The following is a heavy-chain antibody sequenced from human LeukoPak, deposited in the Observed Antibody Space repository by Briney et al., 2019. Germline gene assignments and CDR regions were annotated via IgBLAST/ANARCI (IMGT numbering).Heavy chain of an antibody. CDR1: GGSISSGSYY. CDR2: IYTSGST. D-gene: IGHD1-26*01. J-gene: IGHJ4*02. V-gene: IGHV4-61*02. Sequence: SETLSLTCTVSGGSISSGSYYWSWIRQPAGKGLEWIGRIYTSGSTNYNPSLKSRVTISVDTSKNQFSLKLSSVTAANTAVYYCARDRSGSYDYWGQGTLVTVSS. CDR3: ARDRSGSYDY.